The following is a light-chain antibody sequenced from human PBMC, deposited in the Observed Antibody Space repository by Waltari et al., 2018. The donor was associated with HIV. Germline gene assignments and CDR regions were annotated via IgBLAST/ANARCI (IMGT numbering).Light chain of an antibody. CDR3: QQYGSSPWT. CDR2: SAF. CDR1: QSISTY. Sequence: DIQMTQSPSSLSASVGDRVTITCRASQSISTYLNWYQQKPGKAPKILVYSAFNLQSGVPSRFSGSGSGTDFTLTISRLGPEDFAVYYCQQYGSSPWTFGQGTKVDFK. V-gene: IGKV1-39*01. J-gene: IGKJ1*01.